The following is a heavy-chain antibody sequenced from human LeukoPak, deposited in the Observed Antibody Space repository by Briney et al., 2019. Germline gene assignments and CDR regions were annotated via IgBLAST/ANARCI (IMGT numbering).Heavy chain of an antibody. J-gene: IGHJ3*02. Sequence: GGSLRLSCAASGFTFSSYTMNWVRQAPGKGLEWVSSISSSSSYIYYADSVKGRFTISRDNAKNSLYLQMNSLRAEDTAVYYCAKTIEMATIEVPWGLSDAFDIWGQGTMVTVSS. CDR3: AKTIEMATIEVPWGLSDAFDI. D-gene: IGHD5-24*01. CDR2: ISSSSSYI. V-gene: IGHV3-21*04. CDR1: GFTFSSYT.